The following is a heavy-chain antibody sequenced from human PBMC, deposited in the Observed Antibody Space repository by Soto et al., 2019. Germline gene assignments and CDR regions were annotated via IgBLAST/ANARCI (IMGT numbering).Heavy chain of an antibody. CDR1: GFTFSNYA. J-gene: IGHJ4*02. V-gene: IGHV3-48*01. CDR2: ISTGDSPI. D-gene: IGHD6-13*01. CDR3: AKDWGYSSSWYYSDY. Sequence: PGGSLRLSCADSGFTFSNYAMNWVRQAPGKGLEWVSYISTGDSPIYYADSVKGRFTISRDNAKKSLYLQMNSLRAEDTAVYYCAKDWGYSSSWYYSDYRGQGTLVTGSS.